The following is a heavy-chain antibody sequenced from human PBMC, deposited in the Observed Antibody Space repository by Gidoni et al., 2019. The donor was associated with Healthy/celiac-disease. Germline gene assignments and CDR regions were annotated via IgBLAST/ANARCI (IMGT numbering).Heavy chain of an antibody. D-gene: IGHD3-22*01. CDR3: ARDRNYYDSSGLDAFDI. J-gene: IGHJ3*02. Sequence: QVQLQESGPGRVKPSETLSLTCAVSGYSISSGYYWGWTRQPPGKGLEWIGSIYHSGSTYYHPSLKSRVTISVDTSKNQFSLKLSSVTAADTAVYYCARDRNYYDSSGLDAFDIWGQGTMVTVSS. CDR1: GYSISSGYY. V-gene: IGHV4-38-2*02. CDR2: IYHSGST.